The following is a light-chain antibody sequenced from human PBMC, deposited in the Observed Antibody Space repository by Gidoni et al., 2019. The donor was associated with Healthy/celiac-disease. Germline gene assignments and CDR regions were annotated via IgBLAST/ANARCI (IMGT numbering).Light chain of an antibody. CDR3: MQGTHWPLT. J-gene: IGKJ4*01. CDR2: KVS. V-gene: IGKV2-30*02. Sequence: DVVMTQSPHSLPVTLGQPASISCRSSQSRVHSDGNTYLNWFQQRPGQSPRRLIYKVSNRDSGVPARFSGSGSGTDFTLKISRVEAEDVGVYYCMQGTHWPLTFGRGTKVEIK. CDR1: QSRVHSDGNTY.